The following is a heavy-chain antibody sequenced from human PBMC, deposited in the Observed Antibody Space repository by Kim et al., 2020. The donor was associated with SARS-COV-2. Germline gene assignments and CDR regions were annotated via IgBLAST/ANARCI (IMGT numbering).Heavy chain of an antibody. CDR3: ARRLRGSYDGIAEGDY. Sequence: SVKGRFTISRDNSENTLYLQMNSLRAEDTAVYYCARRLRGSYDGIAEGDYWGQGTLVTVSS. V-gene: IGHV3-30*01. J-gene: IGHJ4*02. D-gene: IGHD3-22*01.